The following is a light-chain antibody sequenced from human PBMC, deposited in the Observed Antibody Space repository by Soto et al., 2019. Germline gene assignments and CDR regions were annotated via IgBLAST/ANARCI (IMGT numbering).Light chain of an antibody. Sequence: EIVLTQSPGTLSLSPGERATLSCRASQNINSRYLAWYQQKPGQAPRLLIYGTSSRATGIPDRFSGSGSGTSFHLTISRLEAGDFAVYYCQQFGSSPGFTFGPGTKVDIK. CDR1: QNINSRY. J-gene: IGKJ3*01. V-gene: IGKV3-20*01. CDR2: GTS. CDR3: QQFGSSPGFT.